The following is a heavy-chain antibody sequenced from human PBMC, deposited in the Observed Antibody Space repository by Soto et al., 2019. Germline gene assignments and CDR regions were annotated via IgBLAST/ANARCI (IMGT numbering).Heavy chain of an antibody. CDR3: AGEGYSYGSYYYYGMDV. D-gene: IGHD5-18*01. Sequence: PSETLSLTCTVSGGSISSGGYYWSWIRQHPGKGLEWIGYIYYSGSTYYNPSLKSRVTISVDTSKNQFSLKLSSVTAADTAVYYCAGEGYSYGSYYYYGMDVWGQGTTVTVSS. CDR1: GGSISSGGYY. V-gene: IGHV4-31*03. J-gene: IGHJ6*02. CDR2: IYYSGST.